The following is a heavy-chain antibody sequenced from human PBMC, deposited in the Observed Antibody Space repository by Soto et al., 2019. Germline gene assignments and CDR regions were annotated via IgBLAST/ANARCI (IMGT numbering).Heavy chain of an antibody. CDR2: IGTAGDP. D-gene: IGHD5-12*01. CDR3: ARDPDIVAMFDY. V-gene: IGHV3-13*05. Sequence: GGSRRLSGAASGFTFSSYDMHWVRQATGKGLECVSAIGTAGDPYYPGSVKGRFTISRENAKNSLYLQMNSLRAGDTAVYYCARDPDIVAMFDYWGQGTLVTVFS. CDR1: GFTFSSYD. J-gene: IGHJ4*02.